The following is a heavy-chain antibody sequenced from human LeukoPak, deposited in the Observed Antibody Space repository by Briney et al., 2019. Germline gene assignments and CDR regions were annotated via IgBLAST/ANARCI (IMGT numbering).Heavy chain of an antibody. CDR3: ARDHSDGYNRRDAFDI. Sequence: ASVRVSCKASGYSFSYFYIHWVRQAPGQGLEWRGWINPKSGATTYAERFRGRVTMTRDTSVNTVYLELTSLYSDDTAVFYCARDHSDGYNRRDAFDIWGQGTTLIVSS. V-gene: IGHV1-2*02. CDR2: INPKSGAT. CDR1: GYSFSYFY. D-gene: IGHD3-16*01. J-gene: IGHJ3*02.